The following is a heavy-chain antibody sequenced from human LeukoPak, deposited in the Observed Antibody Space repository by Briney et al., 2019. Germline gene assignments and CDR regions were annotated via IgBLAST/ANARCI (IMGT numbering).Heavy chain of an antibody. Sequence: HSRRSLRLSFAAYVFTFRSYARHWVRQAPGKGLELVAVISYDGSNKYYADSVKGRFTISRDNSKNTLYLQMNSLRAEDTAVYYCARGERPSYYYGMDVWGRGTTVTVSS. J-gene: IGHJ6*04. CDR1: VFTFRSYA. V-gene: IGHV3-30*04. D-gene: IGHD1-1*01. CDR3: ARGERPSYYYGMDV. CDR2: ISYDGSNK.